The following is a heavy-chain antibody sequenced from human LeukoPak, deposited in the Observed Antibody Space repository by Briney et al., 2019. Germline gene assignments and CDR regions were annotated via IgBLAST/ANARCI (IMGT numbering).Heavy chain of an antibody. J-gene: IGHJ4*02. CDR1: GGSISSYY. CDR3: ARDRIVGYCTGGSCYGPIDY. D-gene: IGHD2-15*01. V-gene: IGHV4-4*07. CDR2: IYASGST. Sequence: SETLSLTCTVSGGSISSYYWSWIRQPAGKGLEWIGRIYASGSTNYNPSLKSRVTMSVDMSENQFSLKLNSVTAADTAVYYCARDRIVGYCTGGSCYGPIDYWGQGTLVTVSS.